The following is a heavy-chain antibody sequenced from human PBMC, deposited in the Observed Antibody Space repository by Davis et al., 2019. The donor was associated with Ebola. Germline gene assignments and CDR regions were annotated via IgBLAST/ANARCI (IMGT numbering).Heavy chain of an antibody. D-gene: IGHD6-13*01. Sequence: ASVKVSCKASGYTFTSYGISWVRQAPGQGLEWMGWISAYNGNTNYAQKLQGRVTMTTDTSTSTAYMELRSLRSDDTAVYYCARDAGQHSSSWYYYYYGMDVWGQGTTVTVSS. V-gene: IGHV1-18*01. CDR3: ARDAGQHSSSWYYYYYGMDV. J-gene: IGHJ6*02. CDR1: GYTFTSYG. CDR2: ISAYNGNT.